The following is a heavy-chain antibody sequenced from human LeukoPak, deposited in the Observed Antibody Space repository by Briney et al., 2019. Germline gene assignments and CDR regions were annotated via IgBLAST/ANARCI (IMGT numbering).Heavy chain of an antibody. CDR2: ISYDGSNK. CDR1: GFTFSSYG. V-gene: IGHV3-30*18. J-gene: IGHJ4*02. D-gene: IGHD4-11*01. Sequence: QPGGSLRLSCAASGFTFSSYGMHWVRQAPGKGLEWVAVISYDGSNKYYADSVKGRFTISRDNSKNTLYLQMNSLRAEDTAVYYCAKGPLTVTYQFDYWGQGTLVTVSS. CDR3: AKGPLTVTYQFDY.